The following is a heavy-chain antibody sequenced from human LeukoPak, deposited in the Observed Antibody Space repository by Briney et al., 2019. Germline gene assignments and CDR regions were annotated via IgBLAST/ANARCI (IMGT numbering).Heavy chain of an antibody. CDR3: AKSVVPGRTGAFDI. V-gene: IGHV3-9*01. CDR1: GFTFDDYA. D-gene: IGHD2-2*01. Sequence: PGRSLRLSCAASGFTFDDYAMPWVRQAPGKGLEWVSSISWNSGIIGYADTVEGRFTISRDNAKNSLYLQMNSLRAEDTALYYCAKSVVPGRTGAFDIWGQGTMVTVSP. J-gene: IGHJ3*02. CDR2: ISWNSGII.